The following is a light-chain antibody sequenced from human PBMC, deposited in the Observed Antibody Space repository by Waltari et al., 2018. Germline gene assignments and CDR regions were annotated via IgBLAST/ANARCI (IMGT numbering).Light chain of an antibody. CDR2: KDT. CDR1: TVSKQY. V-gene: IGLV3-25*03. Sequence: SHELTQPPSVSVSPGQTARITCSGDTVSKQYVYWYKHKPGQAPVLLIYKDTERPSGIPDRFSGSSSGTSVTLTISGVQAEDEADYYCQLADSTVTYVFGPGTKVIVL. J-gene: IGLJ1*01. CDR3: QLADSTVTYV.